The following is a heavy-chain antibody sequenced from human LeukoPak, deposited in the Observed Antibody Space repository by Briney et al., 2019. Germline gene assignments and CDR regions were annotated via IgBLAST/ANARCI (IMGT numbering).Heavy chain of an antibody. CDR3: ARALSYYYDSRVLAFDI. D-gene: IGHD3-22*01. Sequence: PSQTLSLTCTVSGGSISSGDYYWSWIRQPPGKGLEWIGYIYYSGSTYYNPSLKSRVTISVDTSKNQFSLKLSSVTAADTAVYYCARALSYYYDSRVLAFDIWGQGTMVTVSS. J-gene: IGHJ3*02. V-gene: IGHV4-30-4*01. CDR1: GGSISSGDYY. CDR2: IYYSGST.